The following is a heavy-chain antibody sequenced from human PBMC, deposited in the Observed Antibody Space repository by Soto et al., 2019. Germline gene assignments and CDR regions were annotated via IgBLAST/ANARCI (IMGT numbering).Heavy chain of an antibody. V-gene: IGHV4-39*01. J-gene: IGHJ4*02. CDR1: GGAISSSSYY. D-gene: IGHD4-17*01. CDR3: ERSMTPVATLDY. Sequence: SETLSLTCTVSGGAISSSSYYWGWIRQPPGKVLEWIVSIYYSGSTYYNPSLKSRVTISLDASNNQFSLKLSSVTASDTSVYYCERSMTPVATLDYWGQGTLVTVS. CDR2: IYYSGST.